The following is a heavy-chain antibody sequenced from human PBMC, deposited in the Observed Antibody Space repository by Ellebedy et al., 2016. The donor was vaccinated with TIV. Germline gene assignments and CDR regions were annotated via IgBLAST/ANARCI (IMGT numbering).Heavy chain of an antibody. CDR3: AREGRLDGMDV. CDR2: ISSSSSYI. Sequence: GGSLRLXXAASGFTFSSYSMNWVRQAPGKGLEWVSSISSSSSYIYYADSVKGRFTISRDNAKNSLYLQMNSLRAEDTAVYYCAREGRLDGMDVWGQGTTVTVSS. J-gene: IGHJ6*02. CDR1: GFTFSSYS. V-gene: IGHV3-21*01.